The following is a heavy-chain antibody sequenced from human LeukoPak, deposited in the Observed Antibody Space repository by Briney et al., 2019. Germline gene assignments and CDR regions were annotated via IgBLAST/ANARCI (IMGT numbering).Heavy chain of an antibody. CDR1: AFIFSGHW. CDR2: IKEDGSER. J-gene: IGHJ5*02. CDR3: AREGSGHGTPRSEFDP. Sequence: HPGGSLRLSCEGSAFIFSGHWMNWVRQTPGKGLEWVASIKEDGSERQYVDSVKGRFTISRDNAKNSLYLQMNSLRAEDTAVYYCAREGSGHGTPRSEFDPWGLGTLVTVSS. V-gene: IGHV3-7*01. D-gene: IGHD5-12*01.